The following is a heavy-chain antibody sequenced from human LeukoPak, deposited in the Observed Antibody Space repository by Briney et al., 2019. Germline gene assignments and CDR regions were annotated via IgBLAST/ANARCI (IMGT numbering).Heavy chain of an antibody. CDR1: GFTFDDYA. D-gene: IGHD5-18*01. V-gene: IGHV3-43D*04. Sequence: GGSLRLSCAASGFTFDDYAMHWVRQAPGKGLEWVSLISWDGGSTYYADSVKGRFTISRDNSKNSLYLQMNSLRAEDTALYYCAKDINPGYSYGPDYWGQGTLVTVSS. CDR3: AKDINPGYSYGPDY. J-gene: IGHJ4*02. CDR2: ISWDGGST.